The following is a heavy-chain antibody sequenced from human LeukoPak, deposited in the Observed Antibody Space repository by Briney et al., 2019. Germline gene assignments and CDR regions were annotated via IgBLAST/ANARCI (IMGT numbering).Heavy chain of an antibody. V-gene: IGHV1-18*01. CDR3: ARGRGYSSGWYRYYFDY. D-gene: IGHD6-19*01. Sequence: ASVKLSCKASGYTFTSYGISWVRQAPGQGLEWMGWISAYNGNTNYAQKLQGRVTMTTDTSTSTAYMKLRSLRSDDTAVYYCARGRGYSSGWYRYYFDYWGQGTLVTVSS. CDR2: ISAYNGNT. CDR1: GYTFTSYG. J-gene: IGHJ4*02.